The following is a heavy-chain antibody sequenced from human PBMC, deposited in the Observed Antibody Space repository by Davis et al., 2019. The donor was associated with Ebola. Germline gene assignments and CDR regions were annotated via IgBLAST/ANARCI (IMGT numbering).Heavy chain of an antibody. CDR3: ARERSSGSYWVPCDY. D-gene: IGHD1-26*01. J-gene: IGHJ4*02. V-gene: IGHV3-30*03. CDR1: GFTFSSYG. Sequence: SCAASGFTFSSYGMHWVRQAPGKGLEWVAVISYDGSNKYYADSVKGRFTISRDNSDNTVYLQMNSLRIDDTAVYYCARERSSGSYWVPCDYWGQGTLVTVSS. CDR2: ISYDGSNK.